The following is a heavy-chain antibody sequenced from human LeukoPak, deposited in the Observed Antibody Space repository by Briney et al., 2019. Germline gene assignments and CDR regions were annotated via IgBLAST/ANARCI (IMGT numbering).Heavy chain of an antibody. CDR2: IYTSGST. Sequence: PSQTLSLTCTVSGGSISSGSYYWSWIRQPAGKGLEWIGRIYTSGSTNYNPSLKSRVTISVDTSKNQFSLKLSSVTAADTAVYYCARERRGVKNGDWDIWGQGTMVTVSS. CDR3: ARERRGVKNGDWDI. J-gene: IGHJ3*02. V-gene: IGHV4-61*02. D-gene: IGHD3/OR15-3a*01. CDR1: GGSISSGSYY.